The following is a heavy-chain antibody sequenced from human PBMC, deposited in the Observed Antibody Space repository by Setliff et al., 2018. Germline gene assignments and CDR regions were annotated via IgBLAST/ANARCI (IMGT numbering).Heavy chain of an antibody. CDR1: GYTLSRHY. CDR3: ARGGMAAAGRKGVFEY. Sequence: ASVKVSCKATGYTLSRHYMHWVRQAPGQGLEWMGIINPGGGSASYAQKFQGRVTMTSDTSTSTLYMEVNSVRSDDTAIYYCARGGMAAAGRKGVFEYWGQGTQVTVSS. J-gene: IGHJ4*02. CDR2: INPGGGSA. D-gene: IGHD6-13*01. V-gene: IGHV1-46*01.